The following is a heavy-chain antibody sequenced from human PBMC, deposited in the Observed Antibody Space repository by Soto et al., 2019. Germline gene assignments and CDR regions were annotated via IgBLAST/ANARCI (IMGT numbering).Heavy chain of an antibody. V-gene: IGHV1-18*01. J-gene: IGHJ4*02. CDR1: GYTFTNFG. D-gene: IGHD3-16*01. CDR2: ISAYNGNT. CDR3: ARWGTPIDY. Sequence: QVQLVQSGAEVKKPGASVKVSCKASGYTFTNFGISWVRQAPGQGLEWMGWISAYNGNTNYAQNFQGRVTMTTDTSTSTTYMEPRSPRSADTAVYYCARWGTPIDYWGQGTLVTGSS.